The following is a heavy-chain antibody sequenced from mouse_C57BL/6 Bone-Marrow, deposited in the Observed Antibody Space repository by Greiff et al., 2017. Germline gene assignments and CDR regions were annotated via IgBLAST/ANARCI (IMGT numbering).Heavy chain of an antibody. J-gene: IGHJ3*01. CDR3: ARNPPFYYGSAGFAY. CDR2: INPYNGGT. V-gene: IGHV1-19*01. D-gene: IGHD1-1*01. CDR1: GYTFTDYY. Sequence: EVQLQQSGPVLVKPGASVKMSCKASGYTFTDYYMNWVKQSHGKSLEWIGVINPYNGGTSYNQKFKGKATLTVDKSSSTAYMELNSLTSEDSAVYYCARNPPFYYGSAGFAYWGQGTLVTVSA.